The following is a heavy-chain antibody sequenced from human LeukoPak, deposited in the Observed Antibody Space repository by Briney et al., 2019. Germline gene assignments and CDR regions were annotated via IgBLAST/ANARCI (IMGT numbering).Heavy chain of an antibody. D-gene: IGHD5-18*01. CDR3: ARGDTAMVGLYYYYYMDV. Sequence: GGSLRLSCAASGFTFSSYSMNWVRQAPGKGREWVSSISSSSSYIYYADSVKGRFTISRDNAKNSLYLQMNSLRAEDTAVYYCARGDTAMVGLYYYYYMDVWGKGTTVTVSS. J-gene: IGHJ6*03. V-gene: IGHV3-21*01. CDR2: ISSSSSYI. CDR1: GFTFSSYS.